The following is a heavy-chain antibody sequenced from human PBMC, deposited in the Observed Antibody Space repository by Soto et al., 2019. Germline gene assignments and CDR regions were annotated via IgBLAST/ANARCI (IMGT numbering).Heavy chain of an antibody. CDR1: GYTFTSYY. J-gene: IGHJ4*02. V-gene: IGHV1-46*03. Sequence: QVQLVQSGAEVKKPGASVKVSCKASGYTFTSYYMHWVRQAPGQGLEWMGIINPSGGSTSYAQKFPGRVTITRDTSTITVYMELSCLSSADTAVYYCSRDGWYDWYARPFDYWGQGTLVTVSS. CDR2: INPSGGST. CDR3: SRDGWYDWYARPFDY. D-gene: IGHD2-21*01.